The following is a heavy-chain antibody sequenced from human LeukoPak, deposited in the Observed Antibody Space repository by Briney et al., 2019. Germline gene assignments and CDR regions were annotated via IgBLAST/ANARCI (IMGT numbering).Heavy chain of an antibody. CDR3: ARGGGYYYDSSGYYY. D-gene: IGHD3-22*01. J-gene: IGHJ4*02. CDR2: INPNSGGT. CDR1: GYTFTGYY. Sequence: ASVEVSCKASGYTFTGYYMHWVRQAPGQGLEWMGRINPNSGGTNYAQKFQGWVTMTRDTSISTAYMELSRLRSDDTAVYYCARGGGYYYDSSGYYYWGQGTLVTVSS. V-gene: IGHV1-2*04.